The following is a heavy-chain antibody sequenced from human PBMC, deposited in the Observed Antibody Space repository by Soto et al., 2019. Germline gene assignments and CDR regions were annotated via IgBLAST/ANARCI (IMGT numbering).Heavy chain of an antibody. CDR2: IYYSGST. D-gene: IGHD2-15*01. Sequence: SETLSLTCTVSGGSISSYYWSWIRQPPGKGLEWIGYIYYSGSTNYNPSLKSRVTISVDTSKNQFSLKLSSVTAADTAVYYCAGTTEICSGGSCYFKWYFDYLGQPTLVTVSS. CDR3: AGTTEICSGGSCYFKWYFDY. V-gene: IGHV4-59*01. J-gene: IGHJ4*02. CDR1: GGSISSYY.